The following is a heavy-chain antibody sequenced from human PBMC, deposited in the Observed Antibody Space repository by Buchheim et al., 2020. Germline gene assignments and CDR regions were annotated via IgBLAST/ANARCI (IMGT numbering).Heavy chain of an antibody. D-gene: IGHD1-26*01. CDR1: GFSLSASGVC. CDR3: ARSYTGNYYEFDY. V-gene: IGHV2-70*15. CDR2: IDWDDDK. Sequence: QVTLRESGPALVKPTQTLTLTCTFSGFSLSASGVCVSWIRQPPGKALEWLARIDWDDDKHYSTSLKTRLPISKDTSKNQVDLIMTSMDPVDTATYYCARSYTGNYYEFDYWGQGTL. J-gene: IGHJ4*02.